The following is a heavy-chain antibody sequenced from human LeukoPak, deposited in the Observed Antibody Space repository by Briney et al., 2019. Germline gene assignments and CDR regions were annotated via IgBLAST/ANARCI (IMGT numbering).Heavy chain of an antibody. CDR1: GGSISSSGFY. V-gene: IGHV4-39*07. D-gene: IGHD3-9*01. CDR3: AREEYFDWLWPKV. Sequence: PSETLSLTCTVSGGSISSSGFYWGWIRQPPGKGLEWIGSISYSGSTYYNPSLKSRVTISGDTSKNQFSLKLSSVTAADTAVYYCAREEYFDWLWPKVWGQGTTVTVSS. CDR2: ISYSGST. J-gene: IGHJ6*02.